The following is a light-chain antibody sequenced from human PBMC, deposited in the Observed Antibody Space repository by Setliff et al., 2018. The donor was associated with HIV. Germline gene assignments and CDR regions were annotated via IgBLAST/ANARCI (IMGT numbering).Light chain of an antibody. J-gene: IGLJ1*01. CDR3: QSYDTSLSVV. Sequence: QSVLTQPPSVSGAPGQRVTISCTGSSSDIGAGYDVQWYQQLPGTAPKLLIYGNTNRPSGVPDRFSGSKSGTSASLAITGLQADDEADYYCQSYDTSLSVVFGTGTKATVL. CDR2: GNT. CDR1: SSDIGAGYD. V-gene: IGLV1-40*01.